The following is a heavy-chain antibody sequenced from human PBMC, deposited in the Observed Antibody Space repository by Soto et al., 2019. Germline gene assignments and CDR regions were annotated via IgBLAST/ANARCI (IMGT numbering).Heavy chain of an antibody. CDR1: GGTFSSYA. CDR3: ARVNYDSQKVYYGMDV. Sequence: QVQLVQSGAEVKKPGSSVKVSCKASGGTFSSYAISWVRQAPGQGLEWMGGISAYNGNTNSAQKLQGRVTMTTDTSTSTAYMELRSLRSDDTAVYYCARVNYDSQKVYYGMDVWGQGTTVTVSS. V-gene: IGHV1-18*01. CDR2: ISAYNGNT. J-gene: IGHJ6*02. D-gene: IGHD3-22*01.